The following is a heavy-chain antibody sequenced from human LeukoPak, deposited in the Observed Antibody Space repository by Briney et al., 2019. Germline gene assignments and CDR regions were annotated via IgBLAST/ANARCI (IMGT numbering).Heavy chain of an antibody. Sequence: ASVKVSCKASGYTFTSYDINWVRQATGQGLEWMGWINPNSGGTNYAQKFQGRVTMTRDTSISTAYMELSRLRSDDTAVYYCARVELWFGELFNFDYWGQGTLVTVSS. CDR1: GYTFTSYD. CDR2: INPNSGGT. J-gene: IGHJ4*02. CDR3: ARVELWFGELFNFDY. V-gene: IGHV1-2*02. D-gene: IGHD3-10*01.